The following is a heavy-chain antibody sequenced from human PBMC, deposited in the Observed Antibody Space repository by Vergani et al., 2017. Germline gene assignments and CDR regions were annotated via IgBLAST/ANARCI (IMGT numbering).Heavy chain of an antibody. Sequence: QVQLVESGGGLVKPGGSLRLSCAASGFTFSDYYMSWIRQAPGKGLEWVSYISSSGSTIYYADSVKGRFTISTDNAKNSLYLQMNSLRAEDTAVYYCAERTDSRSWTTDTNGFDPWGQGTLVTVSS. CDR3: AERTDSRSWTTDTNGFDP. J-gene: IGHJ5*02. CDR1: GFTFSDYY. CDR2: ISSSGSTI. V-gene: IGHV3-11*04. D-gene: IGHD6-13*01.